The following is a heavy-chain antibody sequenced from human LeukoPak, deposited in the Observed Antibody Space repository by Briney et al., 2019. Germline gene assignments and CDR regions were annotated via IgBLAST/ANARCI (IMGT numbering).Heavy chain of an antibody. V-gene: IGHV3-23*01. J-gene: IGHJ3*02. CDR2: ISPTAGTT. CDR1: GFTFSSYG. CDR3: AKRTGLDAYDI. Sequence: PGGSLRLSCAASGFTFSSYGMSWVRQAPGKGLEWVSHISPTAGTTYYANSVKGRFTISRENSKSTLYLQMNSLRAEDTAVYYCAKRTGLDAYDIWGRGTMVIVSS.